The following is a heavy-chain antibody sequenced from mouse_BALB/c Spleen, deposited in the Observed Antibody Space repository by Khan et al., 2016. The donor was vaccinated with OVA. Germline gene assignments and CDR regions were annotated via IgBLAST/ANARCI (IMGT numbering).Heavy chain of an antibody. V-gene: IGHV1S136*01. J-gene: IGHJ4*01. Sequence: VQLQQSGPELVKPGASVKMSCKASGYTFTSYVMHWVSQKPGQGLEWIGYITPYNDGSIYNEKFKGKATLTSDKSSSTACMELSSLTSEDSAVYYCARYDSSPYYAMDYWGQGTSVTVSS. CDR1: GYTFTSYV. CDR3: ARYDSSPYYAMDY. CDR2: ITPYNDGS. D-gene: IGHD1-1*01.